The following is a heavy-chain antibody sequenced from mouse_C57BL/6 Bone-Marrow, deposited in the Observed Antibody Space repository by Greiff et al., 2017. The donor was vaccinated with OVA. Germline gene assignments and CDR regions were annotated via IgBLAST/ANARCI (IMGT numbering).Heavy chain of an antibody. J-gene: IGHJ4*01. V-gene: IGHV1-69*01. Sequence: QVQLQQPGAELVMPGASVKLSCKASGYTFTSYWMHWVKQRPGQCLEWIGEIDPSDSYTNYNQKFKGKSTLTVDKSSSTAYMQLSSLTSEDSAVYYCARDYYYGSSFTMDYWGQGTSVTVSS. CDR3: ARDYYYGSSFTMDY. CDR2: IDPSDSYT. CDR1: GYTFTSYW. D-gene: IGHD1-1*01.